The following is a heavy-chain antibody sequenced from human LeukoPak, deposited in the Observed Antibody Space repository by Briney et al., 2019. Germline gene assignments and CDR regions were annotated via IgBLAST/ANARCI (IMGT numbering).Heavy chain of an antibody. J-gene: IGHJ4*02. V-gene: IGHV4-59*08. CDR1: GXSVSNYY. Sequence: SETLSLTCSVSGXSVSNYYWSWIRQPPGKGLEWIGYVYYTGSTNCNPSLKSRVTMFEDKSKNQFSLRLYSVTVADTAVYYCARHFAYSSSSYFDYWGQGSLVTVSS. CDR3: ARHFAYSSSSYFDY. D-gene: IGHD6-6*01. CDR2: VYYTGST.